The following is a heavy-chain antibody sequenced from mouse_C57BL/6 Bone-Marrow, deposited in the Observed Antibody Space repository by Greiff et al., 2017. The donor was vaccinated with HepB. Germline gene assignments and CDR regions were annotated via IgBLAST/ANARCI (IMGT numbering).Heavy chain of an antibody. CDR1: GYTFTDYY. V-gene: IGHV1-76*01. CDR2: IYPGSGNT. CDR3: AREGV. Sequence: VQLQESGAELVRPGASVKLSCKASGYTFTDYYINWVKQRPGQGLEWIARIYPGSGNTYYNEKFKGKATLTAEKSSSTAYMQLSSLTSEDSAVYFCAREGVWGTGTTVTVSS. J-gene: IGHJ1*03.